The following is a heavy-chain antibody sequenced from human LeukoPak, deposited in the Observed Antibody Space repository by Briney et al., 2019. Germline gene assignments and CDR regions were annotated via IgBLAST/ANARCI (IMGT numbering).Heavy chain of an antibody. CDR3: AKESYDFWSGYSFDY. Sequence: GGSLRLSCAASGFTFSSYGMHWVRQAPGKGLEWVAVIWYDGGNKYYADSVKGRFTISRDNSKNTLYLQMNSLRAEDTAVYYCAKESYDFWSGYSFDYWGQGTLVTVSS. CDR2: IWYDGGNK. CDR1: GFTFSSYG. J-gene: IGHJ4*02. D-gene: IGHD3-3*01. V-gene: IGHV3-33*06.